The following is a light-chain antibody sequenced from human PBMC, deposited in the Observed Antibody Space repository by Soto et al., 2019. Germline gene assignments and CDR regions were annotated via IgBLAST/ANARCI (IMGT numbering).Light chain of an antibody. J-gene: IGKJ1*01. CDR1: QSISNW. V-gene: IGKV1-5*03. CDR3: QEYNNNWT. CDR2: KAS. Sequence: DIQMTQSPSTLSASVGDRVTITCRASQSISNWLAWYQQKPGKAPKLLIYKASSLESGVPSRFSGSGSGTEFTLTISSLQPDDFGNYYCQEYNNNWTFVQGTKLDIK.